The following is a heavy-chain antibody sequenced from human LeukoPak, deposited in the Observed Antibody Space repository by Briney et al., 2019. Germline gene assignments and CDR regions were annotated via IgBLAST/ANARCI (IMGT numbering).Heavy chain of an antibody. CDR3: ARSPRPPYYDFWSGYANWFDP. V-gene: IGHV1-18*01. D-gene: IGHD3-3*01. Sequence: GASVKVSCKASGYTFTSYGISCVRQSTGQGPEKRGWMSAYNGNTGYAKKLQGSLTMTTATSTCTAYMELRSLRSDDTAVYYCARSPRPPYYDFWSGYANWFDPWGQGTLVTVSS. J-gene: IGHJ5*02. CDR1: GYTFTSYG. CDR2: MSAYNGNT.